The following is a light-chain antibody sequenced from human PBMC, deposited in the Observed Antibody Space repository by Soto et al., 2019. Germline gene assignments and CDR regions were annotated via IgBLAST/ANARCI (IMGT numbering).Light chain of an antibody. CDR1: SSDVGSYNL. CDR2: DGS. Sequence: ALTQPASVSGSPGQSITISCTGTSSDVGSYNLVSWYQQHPGKAPKLLIYDGSKRPSGVSNRFSESKSGNTASLTISGLQAEDEADYYCCSYVGNSAWVFGSGTKVTVL. CDR3: CSYVGNSAWV. J-gene: IGLJ1*01. V-gene: IGLV2-23*01.